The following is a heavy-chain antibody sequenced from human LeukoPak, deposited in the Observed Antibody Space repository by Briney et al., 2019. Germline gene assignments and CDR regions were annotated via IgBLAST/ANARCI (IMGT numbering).Heavy chain of an antibody. V-gene: IGHV4-39*07. CDR2: IYYSGST. J-gene: IGHJ4*02. Sequence: SETLSLTCTVSGGSISSSSYYWGWIRQPPGKGLEWIGSIYYSGSTYYNPSLKSRVTISVDTSKNQFSPKLSSVTAADTAVYYCARVLVSGWYGANDYWGQGTLVTVSS. D-gene: IGHD6-19*01. CDR3: ARVLVSGWYGANDY. CDR1: GGSISSSSYY.